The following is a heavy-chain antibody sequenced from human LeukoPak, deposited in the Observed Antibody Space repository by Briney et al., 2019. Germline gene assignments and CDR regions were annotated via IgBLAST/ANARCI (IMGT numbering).Heavy chain of an antibody. CDR3: ARLSYCSGGSCHFLFDY. CDR2: ISYSGTT. D-gene: IGHD2-15*01. CDR1: GGSFSGYY. Sequence: SETLSLTCAVYGGSFSGYYWSWIRQPPGKGLEWIGGISYSGTTYYNPSLKSRVTISVDTSKNQFSLKLTSVTAADTAVYYCARLSYCSGGSCHFLFDYWGQGTLVTVSS. J-gene: IGHJ4*02. V-gene: IGHV4-34*01.